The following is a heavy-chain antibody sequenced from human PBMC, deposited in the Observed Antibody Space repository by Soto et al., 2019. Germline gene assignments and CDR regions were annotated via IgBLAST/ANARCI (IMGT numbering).Heavy chain of an antibody. D-gene: IGHD6-19*01. CDR2: IYYSGST. V-gene: IGHV4-59*12. Sequence: PSETLSLTCTVSGGSISGYYWSWIRQPPGKGLELIGHIYYSGSTYYNPSLKTRVTISVDKSKNQFSLKLSSVTAADTAVYYCARVAVAGTRVDYWGQGTLVTVSS. CDR3: ARVAVAGTRVDY. J-gene: IGHJ4*02. CDR1: GGSISGYY.